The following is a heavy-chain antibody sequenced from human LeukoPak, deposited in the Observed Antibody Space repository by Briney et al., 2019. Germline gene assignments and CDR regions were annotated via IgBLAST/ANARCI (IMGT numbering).Heavy chain of an antibody. V-gene: IGHV3-23*01. CDR2: ISSRGDST. J-gene: IGHJ4*02. CDR1: GFTCSPCG. CDR3: AKTPGGYLDY. Sequence: GGALRLSCADSGFTCSPCGMSWGRPAPGQGREWVAAISSRGDSTAHADSVKGRFTISRDNSKNTVFLQMNSLRAEDTAVYYCAKTPGGYLDYWGQGTRVTVPS.